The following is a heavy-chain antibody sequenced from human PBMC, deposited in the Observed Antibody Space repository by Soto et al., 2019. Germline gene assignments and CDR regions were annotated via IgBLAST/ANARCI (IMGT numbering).Heavy chain of an antibody. Sequence: QVQLVESGGGVVQPGRSLRLSCAASGFTFSSYAMHWVRQAPGKGLEWVAVISYDGSNKYYADSVKGRFTISRDNSKNTLYLQMNSLRAEDTAVYYCAREKLLWFGERYYYYGMDVWGQGTTVTVSS. D-gene: IGHD3-10*01. CDR3: AREKLLWFGERYYYYGMDV. V-gene: IGHV3-30-3*01. J-gene: IGHJ6*02. CDR2: ISYDGSNK. CDR1: GFTFSSYA.